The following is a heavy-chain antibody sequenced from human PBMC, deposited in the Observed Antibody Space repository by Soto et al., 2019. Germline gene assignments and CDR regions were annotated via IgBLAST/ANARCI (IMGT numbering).Heavy chain of an antibody. CDR3: AKGANYYDSNGFYLFNF. D-gene: IGHD3-22*01. CDR2: VSYDGSNK. Sequence: VGSLRLSCAASGFTFDTRGMHWVRQAPGRGLEWVAIVSYDGSNKQYSESVKGRFTISRDNSNNTLYLQMDSLRPEDRAVYYCAKGANYYDSNGFYLFNFWGQGTPVTVSS. J-gene: IGHJ4*02. CDR1: GFTFDTRG. V-gene: IGHV3-30*18.